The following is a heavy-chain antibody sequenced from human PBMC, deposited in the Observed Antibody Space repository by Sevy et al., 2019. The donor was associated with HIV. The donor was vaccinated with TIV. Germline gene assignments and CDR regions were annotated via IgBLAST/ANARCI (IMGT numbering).Heavy chain of an antibody. CDR1: GFTFSSYA. J-gene: IGHJ6*02. CDR2: ISYDGSNK. V-gene: IGHV3-30*04. Sequence: GGSLRLSCAASGFTFSSYAMHWVRQAPGKGLEWVAVISYDGSNKYYADSVKGRFPISRDNSKNTLYLQMNSLRAEDTAVYYCARDLCSSTSCYTGDYYYYYGMDVWGQGTTVTVSS. CDR3: ARDLCSSTSCYTGDYYYYYGMDV. D-gene: IGHD2-2*02.